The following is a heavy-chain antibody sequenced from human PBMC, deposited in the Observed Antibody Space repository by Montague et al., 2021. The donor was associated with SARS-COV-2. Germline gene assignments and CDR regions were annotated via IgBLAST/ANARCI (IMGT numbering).Heavy chain of an antibody. CDR1: GFTFGTYA. CDR3: ARDLLRYSSASFCDY. J-gene: IGHJ4*02. V-gene: IGHV3-30-3*01. Sequence: SLRLSCAASGFTFGTYAMHWVRQAPGKGLEWLSSIAFDGSSKFYVDSMKGRFTVSRDNSKNTVYLQINSLTTDDTAVYYCARDLLRYSSASFCDYWGQGTLVTVSS. D-gene: IGHD3-10*01. CDR2: IAFDGSSK.